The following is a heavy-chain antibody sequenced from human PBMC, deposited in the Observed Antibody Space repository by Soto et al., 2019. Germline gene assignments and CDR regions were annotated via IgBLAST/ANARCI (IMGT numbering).Heavy chain of an antibody. V-gene: IGHV1-18*01. D-gene: IGHD6-13*01. CDR3: ARDPKTAAAGTTIRNWFDP. J-gene: IGHJ5*02. CDR2: ISAYNGNT. Sequence: ASVKVSCKASGYTFTSYGISWVRQAPGQGLEWMGWISAYNGNTNYAQKLQGRVTMTTDTSTSTAYMELRSLRSDDTAVYYCARDPKTAAAGTTIRNWFDPWGQGTLVTVS. CDR1: GYTFTSYG.